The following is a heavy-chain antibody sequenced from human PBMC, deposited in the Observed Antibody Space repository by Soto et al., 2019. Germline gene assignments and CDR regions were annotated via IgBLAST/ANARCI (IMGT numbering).Heavy chain of an antibody. V-gene: IGHV4-34*01. D-gene: IGHD6-13*01. J-gene: IGHJ3*02. CDR3: ARFLTAAGPLDDAFDI. CDR2: INHSGST. CDR1: GGSFSGYY. Sequence: ETLSLTCAVYGGSFSGYYWSWIRQPPGKGLEWIGEINHSGSTNYNPSLKSRVTISVDTSKNQFSLKLSSVTAADTAVYYCARFLTAAGPLDDAFDIWGQGTMVTVSS.